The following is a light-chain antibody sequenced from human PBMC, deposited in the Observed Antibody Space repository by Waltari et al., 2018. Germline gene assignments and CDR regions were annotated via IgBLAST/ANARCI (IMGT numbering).Light chain of an antibody. V-gene: IGLV1-44*01. CDR3: AAWDDSLNGPV. Sequence: QSVLTQPPSASGTPGQRVTISCSGSSSNIGSNPVNWYQQLPGTAPKRLTYANTGRPSGGAGRFAGSKSGTSASLAISGIQSEDEADYSCAAWDDSLNGPVFGGGTKLTVL. CDR2: ANT. J-gene: IGLJ3*02. CDR1: SSNIGSNP.